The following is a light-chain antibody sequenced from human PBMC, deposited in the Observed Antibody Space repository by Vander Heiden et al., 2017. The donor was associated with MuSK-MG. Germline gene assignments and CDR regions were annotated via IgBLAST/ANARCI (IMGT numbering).Light chain of an antibody. CDR3: QQDGSSPQT. V-gene: IGKV3-20*01. Sequence: EILLTQSPGTLSLSPGERATLSCRASQSVSSSYLACYQQKPGQAPRLLIYRASSRATRTPDRFSDRGSASAFPLTIIRLALADIPVTSCQQDGSSPQTFGQGTKVEIK. J-gene: IGKJ1*01. CDR2: RAS. CDR1: QSVSSSY.